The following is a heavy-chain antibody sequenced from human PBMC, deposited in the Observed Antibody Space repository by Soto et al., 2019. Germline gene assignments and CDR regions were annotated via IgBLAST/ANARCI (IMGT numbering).Heavy chain of an antibody. Sequence: QVQLVQSGAEVKKPKSSVKVSCKASGDIFSSYAISWVRQAPGQGLEWMGGIIPIFGTANYAQKFQGRVTITADESTSTAYMELSSLRSENTAVYYCAIASQLRPFYYSGMDVWGQGTTVTVSS. V-gene: IGHV1-69*12. CDR1: GDIFSSYA. CDR2: IIPIFGTA. D-gene: IGHD2-2*01. CDR3: AIASQLRPFYYSGMDV. J-gene: IGHJ6*02.